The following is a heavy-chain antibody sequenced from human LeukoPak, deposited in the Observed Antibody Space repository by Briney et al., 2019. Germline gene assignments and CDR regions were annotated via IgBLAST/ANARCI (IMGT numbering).Heavy chain of an antibody. V-gene: IGHV3-48*04. Sequence: GGSLRLSCAASEFTFSTYSMNWVRQAPGKGLEWVSYISSSGSTIYYADSVKGRFTISRDNAKNSLYLQMNSLRAEDTAVYYCAELGITMIGGVWGKGTTVTISS. CDR2: ISSSGSTI. CDR1: EFTFSTYS. J-gene: IGHJ6*04. D-gene: IGHD3-10*02. CDR3: AELGITMIGGV.